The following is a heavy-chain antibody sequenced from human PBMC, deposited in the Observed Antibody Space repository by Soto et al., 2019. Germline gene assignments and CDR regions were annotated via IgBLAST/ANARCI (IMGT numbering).Heavy chain of an antibody. D-gene: IGHD1-26*01. CDR2: ISAYNGNT. V-gene: IGHV1-18*01. CDR3: ARGGSYFEDAIHGAFDI. J-gene: IGHJ3*02. CDR1: GYTFTSYG. Sequence: ASVKVSCKASGYTFTSYGISWVRQAPGQGLEWMGWISAYNGNTNYAQKLQGRVTMTTDTSTSAAYMELRSLRSDDTAVYYCARGGSYFEDAIHGAFDISGHGTMLTVSS.